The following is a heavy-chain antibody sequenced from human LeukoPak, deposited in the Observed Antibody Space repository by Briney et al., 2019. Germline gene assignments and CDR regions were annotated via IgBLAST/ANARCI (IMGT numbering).Heavy chain of an antibody. CDR2: IYTSGCT. J-gene: IGHJ3*02. CDR3: ARSPTDYGDYLGDAFDI. D-gene: IGHD4-17*01. Sequence: SETLSLTCTVSVGSLSSYYWSWIRQPAGKGLEGIGRIYTSGCTNYNPSLKSRVTMSVDTSKNQFSLKLSSVTAADTAVYYCARSPTDYGDYLGDAFDIWGQGTMVTVSS. V-gene: IGHV4-4*07. CDR1: VGSLSSYY.